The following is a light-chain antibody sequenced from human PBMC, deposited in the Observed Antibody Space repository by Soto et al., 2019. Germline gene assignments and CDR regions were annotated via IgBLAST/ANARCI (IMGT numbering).Light chain of an antibody. Sequence: EIVMTQSPATLSVSPGGRATLSCRASQSISDTLAWYQQKPGQAPRLLIYSASRRATGIPDRFSGGGSGTDFTLTISRLEPEDFAVYYCQQYGSSPLTFGQGTKVDI. CDR1: QSISDT. CDR3: QQYGSSPLT. V-gene: IGKV3-20*01. J-gene: IGKJ1*01. CDR2: SAS.